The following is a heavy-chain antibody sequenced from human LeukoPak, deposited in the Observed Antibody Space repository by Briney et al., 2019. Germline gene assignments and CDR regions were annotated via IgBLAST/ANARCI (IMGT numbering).Heavy chain of an antibody. Sequence: RGESLKISCKGSGYSFTSYWIGWVRQMPGKGLEWMGIIYPGDSDTRYSPSFQGQVTISADKSISTAYLQWSSLKASDTAMYYCALHYDFWSGYYYYWGQGTLVTVSS. V-gene: IGHV5-51*01. D-gene: IGHD3-3*01. CDR3: ALHYDFWSGYYYY. CDR2: IYPGDSDT. CDR1: GYSFTSYW. J-gene: IGHJ4*02.